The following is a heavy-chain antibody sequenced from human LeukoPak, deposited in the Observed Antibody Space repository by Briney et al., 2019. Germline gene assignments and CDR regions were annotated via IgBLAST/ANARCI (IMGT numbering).Heavy chain of an antibody. CDR2: IYYSGST. CDR1: GGSISSGGYY. CDR3: ARERSTEDPAAPYYYYYGMDV. J-gene: IGHJ6*02. D-gene: IGHD6-25*01. Sequence: SETLSLTCTVSGGSISSGGYYWSWIRQHPGKGLEWIGYIYYSGSTYYNPSLKSRVTISVDTSKNQFSLKLSSVTAADTAVYYCARERSTEDPAAPYYYYYGMDVWGQGTTVTVSS. V-gene: IGHV4-31*03.